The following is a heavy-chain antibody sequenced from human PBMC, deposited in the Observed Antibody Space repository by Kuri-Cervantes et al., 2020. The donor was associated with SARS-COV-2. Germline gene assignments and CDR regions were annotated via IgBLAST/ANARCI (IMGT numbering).Heavy chain of an antibody. D-gene: IGHD5-24*01. CDR1: GASFGNYH. CDR3: ASLLLWQQFAH. CDR2: IIYSGST. J-gene: IGHJ4*02. V-gene: IGHV4-34*12. Sequence: GSLRLSCTVSGASFGNYHWSWVRQPPGKGLEWIGDIIYSGSTNYSPSLKSRVTISVDTSKNQFSLNLASVTAADTAVYYCASLLLWQQFAHWGQGILVTVSS.